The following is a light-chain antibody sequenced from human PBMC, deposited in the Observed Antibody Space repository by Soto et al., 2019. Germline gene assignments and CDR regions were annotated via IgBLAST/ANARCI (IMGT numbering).Light chain of an antibody. CDR2: GAS. Sequence: EIVLTQSPGTLSLSPGERATLSCRASQSVSSSYLAWYQQKPGQAPRLLIYGASSSATGIPDRFSGSGSGTDFTLTIISLEPEDFAVYYCQQYGSSLRTFGQGTKVDIK. CDR3: QQYGSSLRT. J-gene: IGKJ1*01. CDR1: QSVSSSY. V-gene: IGKV3-20*01.